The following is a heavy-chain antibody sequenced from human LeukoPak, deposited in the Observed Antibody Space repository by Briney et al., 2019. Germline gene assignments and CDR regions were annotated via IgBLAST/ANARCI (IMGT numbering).Heavy chain of an antibody. J-gene: IGHJ6*03. CDR1: GFTLNNNW. V-gene: IGHV3-7*01. D-gene: IGHD3-10*01. CDR2: IKGDGSEE. Sequence: GGSLRLSCAASGFTLNNNWMTWVRQAPGKGLEWVANIKGDGSEEYYVYAVKGRFTISRDNSKKSLYLQMNSLRDEDTVYYHCARVGRGDFSRRYGTYGYYYYMVVWGEGATVTVSS. CDR3: ARVGRGDFSRRYGTYGYYYYMVV.